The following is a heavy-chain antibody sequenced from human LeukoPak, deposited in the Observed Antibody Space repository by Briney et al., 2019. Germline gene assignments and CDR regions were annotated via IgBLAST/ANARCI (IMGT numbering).Heavy chain of an antibody. J-gene: IGHJ6*02. CDR3: ARVEEQWLVGPYYYYGMDV. V-gene: IGHV1-2*02. CDR2: INPNSGGT. Sequence: ASVKVSCKASGYTFTGYYMHWVRQAPGQELEWMGWINPNSGGTNYAQKFQGRVTMTRDTSISTAYMELSRLRSDDTAVYYCARVEEQWLVGPYYYYGMDVWGQGTTVTVSS. D-gene: IGHD6-19*01. CDR1: GYTFTGYY.